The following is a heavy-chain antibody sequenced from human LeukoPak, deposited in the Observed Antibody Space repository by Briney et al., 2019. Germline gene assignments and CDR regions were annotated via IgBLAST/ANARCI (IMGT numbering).Heavy chain of an antibody. J-gene: IGHJ4*02. V-gene: IGHV4-59*01. CDR3: ARAIDFWSGYYDD. D-gene: IGHD3-3*01. Sequence: SETLSLTCAVYGGSFSGYYWSWIRQPPGKGLEWIGYIYYSGSTNYNPSLKSRVTISVDTSKNQFSLKLSSVTAADTAVYYCARAIDFWSGYYDDWGQGTLVTVSS. CDR1: GGSFSGYY. CDR2: IYYSGST.